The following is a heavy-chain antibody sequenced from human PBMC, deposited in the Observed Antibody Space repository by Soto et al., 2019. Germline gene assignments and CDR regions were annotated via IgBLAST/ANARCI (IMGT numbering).Heavy chain of an antibody. Sequence: QVQLVQSGAEVKKPGASMKVSCQASGYAFTGYDVNWVRQATGQGLEWMGWMNPNSGNTGYAQKFQGRVTMTRNTSISTVYMELSSLRSDDTAIYYCAGGRQQNYDILTGFFGGLNFYYFDYWGQGTLVAVSS. CDR3: AGGRQQNYDILTGFFGGLNFYYFDY. J-gene: IGHJ4*02. CDR2: MNPNSGNT. CDR1: GYAFTGYD. D-gene: IGHD3-9*01. V-gene: IGHV1-8*01.